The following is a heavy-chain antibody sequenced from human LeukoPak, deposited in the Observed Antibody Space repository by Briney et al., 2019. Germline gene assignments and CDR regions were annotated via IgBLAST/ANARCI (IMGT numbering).Heavy chain of an antibody. D-gene: IGHD2-21*01. CDR1: GYTFTEIV. CDR2: FDPGDGEI. Sequence: ASVKVSCKVFGYTFTEIVMHWVRQPPGKGVEWMGGFDPGDGEIVEAQTFQGRVTLTEDTSTEAAYMELSSLRSEHTAVYFCAAGGDYTLLDYWGRGTLVTVSS. V-gene: IGHV1-24*01. J-gene: IGHJ4*02. CDR3: AAGGDYTLLDY.